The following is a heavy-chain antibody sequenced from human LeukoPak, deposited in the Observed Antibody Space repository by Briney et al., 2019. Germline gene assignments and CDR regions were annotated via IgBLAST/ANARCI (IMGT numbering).Heavy chain of an antibody. V-gene: IGHV1-18*01. CDR1: GYTFTLNG. CDR2: TSAYNGNT. CDR3: AREPEFGIAAVKSCCDP. J-gene: IGHJ5*02. Sequence: GASVNVSCNSSGYTFTLNGINWVRHAPGQGLEWMGWTSAYNGNTIYAQKLQGRVTMTTDTSTNTAYMEVRSLRSDDTAVYYCAREPEFGIAAVKSCCDPCGEGALVTVSS. D-gene: IGHD6-13*01.